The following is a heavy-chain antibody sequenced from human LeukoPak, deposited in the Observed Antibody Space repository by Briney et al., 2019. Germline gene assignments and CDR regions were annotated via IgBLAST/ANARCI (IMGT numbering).Heavy chain of an antibody. CDR3: ARSVRVHTRHWFDP. Sequence: SETLSLTCTVSGGSISSSSAYWGWIRQPPGKGLEWIGSIYYRKNTYYNPSLKSRVTISADTSKNQFSLTLGSVSATDTAVYYCARSVRVHTRHWFDPWGQGTLVTVSS. CDR1: GGSISSSSAY. J-gene: IGHJ5*02. V-gene: IGHV4-39*01. CDR2: IYYRKNT. D-gene: IGHD4/OR15-4a*01.